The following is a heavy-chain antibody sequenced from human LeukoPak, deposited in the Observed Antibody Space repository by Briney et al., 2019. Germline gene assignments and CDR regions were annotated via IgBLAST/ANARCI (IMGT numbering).Heavy chain of an antibody. V-gene: IGHV4-39*01. CDR2: IYYSGST. CDR3: ARRGPSGWYSY. D-gene: IGHD6-19*01. Sequence: SETLSLTCTVSGVSISSSSYYWGWIRQPPGKGLEWIGSIYYSGSTYYNPSLKSRVTISVDTSKNQFSLKLSSVTAADTAVYYCARRGPSGWYSYWGQGTLVTVSS. CDR1: GVSISSSSYY. J-gene: IGHJ4*02.